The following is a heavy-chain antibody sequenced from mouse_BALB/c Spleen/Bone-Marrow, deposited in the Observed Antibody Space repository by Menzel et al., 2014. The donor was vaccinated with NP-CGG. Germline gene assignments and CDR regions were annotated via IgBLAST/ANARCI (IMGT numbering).Heavy chain of an antibody. CDR3: ARLNYYGKLFG. J-gene: IGHJ1*01. V-gene: IGHV4-1*02. CDR2: INPDSNTI. D-gene: IGHD1-1*01. CDR1: GFDFSRYW. Sequence: EVKLMESGGGLVQPGGSLKLSCAASGFDFSRYWMSWVRQVPGKGLEWIGEINPDSNTINYTPSLKDKFIISRDNAKNTLYLQMSKVRSEDTALYYCARLNYYGKLFGWGAGTTVTVAS.